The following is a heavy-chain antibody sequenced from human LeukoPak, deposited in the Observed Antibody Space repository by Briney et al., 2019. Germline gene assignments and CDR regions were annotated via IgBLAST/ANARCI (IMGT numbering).Heavy chain of an antibody. V-gene: IGHV3-23*01. CDR2: ISGSGDTT. D-gene: IGHD3/OR15-3a*01. CDR3: AKDKEGTVADYFDC. J-gene: IGHJ4*02. Sequence: GGSLRLSCAASGFTFSSYAMTWVRQAPGKGLERVSEISGSGDTTYYADSVKGRFTISRDNSKNTLYLQMNSLRAEDTALYYCAKDKEGTVADYFDCWGQGTLVTVSS. CDR1: GFTFSSYA.